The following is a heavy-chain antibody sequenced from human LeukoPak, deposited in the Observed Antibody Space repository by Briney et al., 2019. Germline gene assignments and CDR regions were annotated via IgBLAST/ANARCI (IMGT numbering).Heavy chain of an antibody. CDR3: ARGKTYYDISKDAFDI. CDR1: GGSISSSSYY. Sequence: SETLSLTCTVSGGSISSSSYYWGWIRQPPGKGLEWIGSIYYSGSTNYNPSLKSRVTISVDTSKNQFSLKLSSVTAADTAVYYCARGKTYYDISKDAFDIWGQGTMVTVSS. D-gene: IGHD3-22*01. CDR2: IYYSGST. V-gene: IGHV4-39*07. J-gene: IGHJ3*02.